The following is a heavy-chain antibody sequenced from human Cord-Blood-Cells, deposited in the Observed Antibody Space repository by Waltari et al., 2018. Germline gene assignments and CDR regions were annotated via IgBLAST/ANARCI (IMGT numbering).Heavy chain of an antibody. CDR3: ARKGSSSWLDY. D-gene: IGHD6-13*01. CDR2: INHSGST. Sequence: QVQLQQWGAGLLKPSETLSLTCAVYGGSFSGYYWSWIRQPPGKGLEWIGEINHSGSTNDNPSLKSRVTISVDTSKNQFSLKLSSVTAADTAVYYCARKGSSSWLDYWGQGTLVTVSS. J-gene: IGHJ4*02. CDR1: GGSFSGYY. V-gene: IGHV4-34*01.